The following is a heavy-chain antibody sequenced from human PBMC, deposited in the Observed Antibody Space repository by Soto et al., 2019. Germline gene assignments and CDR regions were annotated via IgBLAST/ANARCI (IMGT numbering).Heavy chain of an antibody. CDR2: INPNSGGT. J-gene: IGHJ6*02. CDR3: ARSLLDEYSSSWRSAYYGMDV. Sequence: GASVKVSCKASGYTFTSYGISWVRQAPGQGLEWMGWINPNSGGTNNAQKFQGRVTMTRDTSTSTVYMELSALIPDDTAVYYCARSLLDEYSSSWRSAYYGMDVWGQGTTVTVSS. CDR1: GYTFTSYG. V-gene: IGHV1-2*02. D-gene: IGHD6-13*01.